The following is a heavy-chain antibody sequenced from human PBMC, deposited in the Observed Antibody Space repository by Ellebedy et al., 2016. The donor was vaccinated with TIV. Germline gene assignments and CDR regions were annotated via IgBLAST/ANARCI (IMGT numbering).Heavy chain of an antibody. D-gene: IGHD3-3*01. CDR2: ITGSGSTI. CDR1: GFTFSNYG. Sequence: GESLKISCAASGFTFSNYGMNWVRQAPGKGLEWVSYITGSGSTIYYADSVKGRFTISRDNAKNSLYLQMNSLRAEDMALYYCAKGWGGYYYYGMDVWGQGTTVTVSS. J-gene: IGHJ6*02. CDR3: AKGWGGYYYYGMDV. V-gene: IGHV3-48*03.